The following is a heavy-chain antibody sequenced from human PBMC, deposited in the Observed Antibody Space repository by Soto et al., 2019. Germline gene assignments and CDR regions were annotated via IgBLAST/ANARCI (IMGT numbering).Heavy chain of an antibody. D-gene: IGHD2-2*01. CDR2: MNPNSGNT. CDR1: GYTFTSYD. V-gene: IGHV1-8*01. CDR3: ARGHCSSTSCYSYYYYYYMDV. J-gene: IGHJ6*03. Sequence: ASVKVSCKASGYTFTSYDINWVRQATGQGLGWMGWMNPNSGNTGYAQKFQGRVTMTRNTSISTAYMELSSLRSEDTAVYYCARGHCSSTSCYSYYYYYYMDVWGKGTTVTVSS.